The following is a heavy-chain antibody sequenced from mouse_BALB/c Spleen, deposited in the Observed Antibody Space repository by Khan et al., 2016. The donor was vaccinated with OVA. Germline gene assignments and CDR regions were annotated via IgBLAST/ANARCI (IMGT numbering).Heavy chain of an antibody. CDR1: GYTFTSYT. D-gene: IGHD2-14*01. Sequence: QVQLQQSGAELARPGASVKMSCKASGYTFTSYTMHWVKQRPGQGLEWIGHINPSSGYTNYNQKFKDKATLTADKSSRIAYMQLSSLTSEDSAVYYCEREGAYYRSDGWFAYWGQGTLVTVSA. J-gene: IGHJ3*01. V-gene: IGHV1-4*01. CDR2: INPSSGYT. CDR3: EREGAYYRSDGWFAY.